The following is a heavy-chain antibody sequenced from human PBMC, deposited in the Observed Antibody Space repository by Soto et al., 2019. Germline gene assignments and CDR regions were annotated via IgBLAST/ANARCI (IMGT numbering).Heavy chain of an antibody. V-gene: IGHV4-31*03. D-gene: IGHD7-27*01. CDR2: INYSGST. Sequence: QVQLQESGPGLVKPSQTLSLTCTVSGGSISSGGYYWSWLRQHPGKGLEWIGYINYSGSTYYNPSLKSRVTISVDTSKNQFSRKLSSVTAADTAVYYCERDPDQGTGERMGWFDPWGQGTLVTVSS. CDR3: ERDPDQGTGERMGWFDP. J-gene: IGHJ5*02. CDR1: GGSISSGGYY.